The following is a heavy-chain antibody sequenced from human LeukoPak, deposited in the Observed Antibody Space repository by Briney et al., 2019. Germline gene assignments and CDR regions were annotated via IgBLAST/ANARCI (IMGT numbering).Heavy chain of an antibody. D-gene: IGHD5-18*01. Sequence: HVASVKVSCKASGYTFTSYAMNWVRQAPGQGLEWMGWINTNTGNPTYAQGFTGRFVFSLDTSVSTAYLQISSLKAEDTAVYYCARAFSPPTRVPTWIQLWAHTQDWFDPWGQGTLVTVSS. CDR2: INTNTGNP. CDR1: GYTFTSYA. CDR3: ARAFSPPTRVPTWIQLWAHTQDWFDP. J-gene: IGHJ5*02. V-gene: IGHV7-4-1*02.